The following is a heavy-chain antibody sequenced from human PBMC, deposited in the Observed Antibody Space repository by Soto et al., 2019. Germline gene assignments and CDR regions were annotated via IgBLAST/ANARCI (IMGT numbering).Heavy chain of an antibody. CDR3: ERARPSMVRGVFDY. D-gene: IGHD3-10*01. V-gene: IGHV4-34*01. J-gene: IGHJ4*02. CDR1: GGSFSGYY. CDR2: INHSGST. Sequence: SETLSLTCAVYGGSFSGYYWSWIRQPPGKGLEWIGEINHSGSTNYNPSLKSRVTISVDTSKNQFSLKLSSVTAADTAVYYCERARPSMVRGVFDYWGQGTLVTVSS.